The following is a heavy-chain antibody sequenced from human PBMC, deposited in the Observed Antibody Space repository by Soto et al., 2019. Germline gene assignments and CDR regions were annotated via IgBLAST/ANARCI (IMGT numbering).Heavy chain of an antibody. Sequence: EVQLVESGGGLVQPGRSLRLSCVASGFIADDYAMHWVRQAPGKGLEWVSGISSNSATINYADSVKGRFTISRDNAKNSLFLQMNSLRPDDTAFYYCVKDMKWGGMTTIHYFDSWGQGTLVTVYS. CDR2: ISSNSATI. J-gene: IGHJ4*02. D-gene: IGHD4-17*01. CDR1: GFIADDYA. CDR3: VKDMKWGGMTTIHYFDS. V-gene: IGHV3-9*02.